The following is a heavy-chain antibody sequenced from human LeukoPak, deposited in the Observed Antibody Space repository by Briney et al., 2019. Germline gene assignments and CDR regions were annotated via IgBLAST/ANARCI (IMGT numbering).Heavy chain of an antibody. J-gene: IGHJ6*02. D-gene: IGHD2-2*01. V-gene: IGHV1-69*04. Sequence: GASVKVSCKASGYTFTSYAMNWVRQAPGQGLEWMGRIIPILGIANYAQKFQGRVTITADKSTSTAYMELSSLRSEDTAVYYCARVGYCSSTSCYYYYYGMDAWGQGTTVTVSS. CDR3: ARVGYCSSTSCYYYYYGMDA. CDR1: GYTFTSYA. CDR2: IIPILGIA.